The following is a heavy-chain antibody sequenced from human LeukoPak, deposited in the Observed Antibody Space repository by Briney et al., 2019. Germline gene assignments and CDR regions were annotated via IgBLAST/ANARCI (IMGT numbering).Heavy chain of an antibody. D-gene: IGHD3-22*01. J-gene: IGHJ4*02. CDR2: INPNSGGT. CDR1: GYTLTELS. V-gene: IGHV1-2*02. Sequence: ASVKVSCKVSGYTLTELSMHWVRQAPGQGLEWMGWINPNSGGTNYAQKFQGRVTMTTDTSTSTAYMELRSLRSDDTAVYYCARGFPPRRNYDSSGYYSYYFDHWGQGTLVTVSS. CDR3: ARGFPPRRNYDSSGYYSYYFDH.